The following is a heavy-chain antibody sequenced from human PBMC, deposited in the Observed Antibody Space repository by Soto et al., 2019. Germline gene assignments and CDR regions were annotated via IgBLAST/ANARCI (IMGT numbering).Heavy chain of an antibody. Sequence: GASVKVSCKASGYTFSGYYMHWVRQAPGQGLEWMGWINPNTDVTNYAQRFQGRVTMTRDTSITTAYMELSRLRPDDTAVYYCARDLWGNWNHIDAFDIWGPGTTVTVSS. CDR1: GYTFSGYY. J-gene: IGHJ3*02. V-gene: IGHV1-2*02. CDR3: ARDLWGNWNHIDAFDI. D-gene: IGHD1-20*01. CDR2: INPNTDVT.